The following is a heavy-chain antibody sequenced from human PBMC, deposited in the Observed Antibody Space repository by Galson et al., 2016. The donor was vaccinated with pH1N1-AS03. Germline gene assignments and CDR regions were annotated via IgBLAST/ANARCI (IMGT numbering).Heavy chain of an antibody. CDR1: GYIFTGFY. J-gene: IGHJ6*02. D-gene: IGHD2-2*01. CDR3: ARDPRGPCTSATCPTTYFGMDV. CDR2: INTDSGVT. V-gene: IGHV1-2*04. Sequence: SVKVSCKASGYIFTGFYVHWVRQAPGRGLEWMGWINTDSGVTNYAQKFEAWVTMTRDTSVSTAYMELNGLKSDDTAVYYCARDPRGPCTSATCPTTYFGMDVWGQGTTVIVSS.